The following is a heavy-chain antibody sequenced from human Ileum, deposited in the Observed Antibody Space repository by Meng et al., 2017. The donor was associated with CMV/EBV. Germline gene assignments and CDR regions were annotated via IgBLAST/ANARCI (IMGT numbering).Heavy chain of an antibody. CDR2: ISQTSTYI. V-gene: IGHV3-11*05. CDR3: SRDPRTLDY. CDR1: GFTFSDYY. J-gene: IGHJ4*02. Sequence: QVQLVGSGGDLVKPGGSLRISCAASGFTFSDYYMTWIRQAPGKAPEWLSYISQTSTYINYADSVKGRFTISRDNAKNSVYLQMNSLEPEDTAVYYCSRDPRTLDYWGQGTLVTVSS.